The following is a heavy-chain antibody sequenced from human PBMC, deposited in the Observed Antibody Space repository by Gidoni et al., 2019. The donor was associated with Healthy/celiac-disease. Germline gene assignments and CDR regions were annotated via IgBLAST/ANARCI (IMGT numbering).Heavy chain of an antibody. Sequence: EVQLVESGGGLVKTGGSLRLSCAASGFTSSSCSSYSMNWVRQAPGKGLEWVSSISSSGRYISDADSVKGRFTISRDNAKNSLYLQMNSLRAEDTAVYYCARDMDFYDSSGYYYVSDYWGQGTRVTVSS. V-gene: IGHV3-21*02. CDR2: ISSSGRYI. D-gene: IGHD3-22*01. CDR1: GFTSSSCSSYS. CDR3: ARDMDFYDSSGYYYVSDY. J-gene: IGHJ4*02.